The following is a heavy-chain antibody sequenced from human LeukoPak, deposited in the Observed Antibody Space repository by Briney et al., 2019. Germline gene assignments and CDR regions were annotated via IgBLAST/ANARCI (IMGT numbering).Heavy chain of an antibody. CDR1: GGSISSGDYY. V-gene: IGHV4-30-4*08. J-gene: IGHJ4*02. Sequence: PSETLSLTCTVSGGSISSGDYYWSWIRQPPGKGLEWIGYIYYSGSTYYNPSLKSRVTISVDTSKHQFSLKLSSVTAADTAVYYCARGYYYDSSGSFDYWGQGTLVTVSS. D-gene: IGHD3-22*01. CDR3: ARGYYYDSSGSFDY. CDR2: IYYSGST.